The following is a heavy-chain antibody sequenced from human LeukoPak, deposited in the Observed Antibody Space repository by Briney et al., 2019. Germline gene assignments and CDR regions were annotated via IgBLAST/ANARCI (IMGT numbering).Heavy chain of an antibody. V-gene: IGHV3-73*01. D-gene: IGHD3-10*01. Sequence: GGSPRLSCAASGFTFSGSAMHWVRQASGKGLEWVGRIRSKANSYATAYAASVKGRFTISRDDSKNTAYLQMNSLKTEDTAVYYCTSYYGSGSYYHYYMDVWGKGTTVTISS. J-gene: IGHJ6*03. CDR3: TSYYGSGSYYHYYMDV. CDR1: GFTFSGSA. CDR2: IRSKANSYAT.